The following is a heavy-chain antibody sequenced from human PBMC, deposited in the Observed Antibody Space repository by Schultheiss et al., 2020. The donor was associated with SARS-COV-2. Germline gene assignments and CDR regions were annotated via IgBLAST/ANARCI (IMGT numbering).Heavy chain of an antibody. CDR1: GFTFGDYA. CDR3: TREGRDCSGGSCYPYYDSSGYYGDF. CDR2: IRSKAYGGTT. V-gene: IGHV3-49*03. Sequence: GGSLRLSCTASGFTFGDYAMSWLRQAPGKGLEWVGFIRSKAYGGTTEYAASVKGRFTISRDDSRSIAYLQMNSLKTEDTAVYYCTREGRDCSGGSCYPYYDSSGYYGDFWGRGSLGIVAS. J-gene: IGHJ4*02. D-gene: IGHD3-22*01.